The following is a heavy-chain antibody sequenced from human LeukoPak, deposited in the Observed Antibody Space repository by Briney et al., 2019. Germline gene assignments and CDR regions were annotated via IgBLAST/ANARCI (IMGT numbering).Heavy chain of an antibody. V-gene: IGHV3-30*18. CDR2: ISYDGSNK. CDR3: AKVRGGTTAQYYFDY. D-gene: IGHD4-17*01. Sequence: GGSLRLSCAASGFTFSIYGMHWVRQAPGKGLEWVAVISYDGSNKYYADSVKGRFTISRDNSKNTLYLQMNSLRAEDTAVYYCAKVRGGTTAQYYFDYWGQGTLVTVSS. J-gene: IGHJ4*02. CDR1: GFTFSIYG.